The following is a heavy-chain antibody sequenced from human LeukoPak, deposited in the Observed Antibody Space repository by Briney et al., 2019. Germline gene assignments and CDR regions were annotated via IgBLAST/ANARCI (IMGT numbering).Heavy chain of an antibody. CDR1: GGTFTSYS. D-gene: IGHD1-26*01. CDR2: SVPIYGTP. J-gene: IGHJ4*02. CDR3: ARGRVLVRTTQYFDY. Sequence: VKVSCKASGGTFTSYSFNWVRQAPGQGLEWMGGSVPIYGTPIYAQNFQGRLTITADESTTTAYMELSSLRSEDTAVYYCARGRVLVRTTQYFDYWGQGTLVTVSS. V-gene: IGHV1-69*13.